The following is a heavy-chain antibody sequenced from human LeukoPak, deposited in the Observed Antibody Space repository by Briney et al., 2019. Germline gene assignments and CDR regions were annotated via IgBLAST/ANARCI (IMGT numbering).Heavy chain of an antibody. CDR1: AFTFTNYA. CDR2: ITGSGDIT. V-gene: IGHV3-23*01. Sequence: GGSLRLSCPASAFTFTNYAMNWVRQAPGKGLEWVSSITGSGDITFYADSVKGRFTISRDNFKNTLYLQMNSLRAEDTAVYFCAKALGGDYAPFDYWGQGTLVTVSS. J-gene: IGHJ4*02. CDR3: AKALGGDYAPFDY. D-gene: IGHD4-17*01.